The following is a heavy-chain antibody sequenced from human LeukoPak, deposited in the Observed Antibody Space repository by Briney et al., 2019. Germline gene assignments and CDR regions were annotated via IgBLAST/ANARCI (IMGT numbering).Heavy chain of an antibody. CDR1: GFTFSNYN. CDR3: ARDETNGFDS. CDR2: INSRSTYI. Sequence: GASLILSCGAAGFTFSNYNMNWVRHAPGGGLEWVSSINSRSTYIFYDDWVMGRFTISRDNAKNSLFLQMNSLRAEDTAVYYCARDETNGFDSWGQGTLVTVSS. V-gene: IGHV3-21*01. D-gene: IGHD1-14*01. J-gene: IGHJ5*01.